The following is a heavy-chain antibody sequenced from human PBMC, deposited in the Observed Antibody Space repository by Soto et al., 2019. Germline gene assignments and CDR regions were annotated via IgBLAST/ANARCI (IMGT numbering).Heavy chain of an antibody. CDR3: ARGVSSSGAYDTGLSAYDL. D-gene: IGHD3-10*01. CDR1: GGTVNVYV. J-gene: IGHJ3*01. CDR2: TVPVFDTS. V-gene: IGHV1-69*01. Sequence: QVQLVQSGAVVKKPGSSVGDSCKASGGTVNVYVISWVRQAPGQGLEWMGWTVPVFDTSKYAPRFQGRVTITGDQSASPADMELSSVRSEATALYFCARGVSSSGAYDTGLSAYDLWGQGTLVIVSS.